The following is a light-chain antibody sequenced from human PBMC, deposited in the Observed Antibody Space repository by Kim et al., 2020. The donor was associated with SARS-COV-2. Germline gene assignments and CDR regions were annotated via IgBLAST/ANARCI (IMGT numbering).Light chain of an antibody. V-gene: IGLV1-44*01. CDR1: SSNIGSNT. CDR3: AAWDDSLNGYV. CDR2: SNN. Sequence: GQRGTISCSGSSSNIGSNTVNWYQQLPGTAPKLLIYSNNQRPSGVPDRFFGSKSGTSASLAISGLQSEDEADYYCAAWDDSLNGYVFGTGTKVTVL. J-gene: IGLJ1*01.